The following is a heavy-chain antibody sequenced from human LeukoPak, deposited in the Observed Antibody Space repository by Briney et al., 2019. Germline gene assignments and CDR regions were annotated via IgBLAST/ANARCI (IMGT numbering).Heavy chain of an antibody. CDR3: AKKGRQGWYYFDY. V-gene: IGHV3-23*01. CDR1: GFTFSSYA. Sequence: GGSLRLSCAASGFTFSSYAMSWVRQAPGKGLEWVSAISGSGGSTYYADSVEGRFTISRDNSKNTLYLQMNSLRAEDTAVYYCAKKGRQGWYYFDYWGQGTLVTVSS. D-gene: IGHD2-15*01. CDR2: ISGSGGST. J-gene: IGHJ4*02.